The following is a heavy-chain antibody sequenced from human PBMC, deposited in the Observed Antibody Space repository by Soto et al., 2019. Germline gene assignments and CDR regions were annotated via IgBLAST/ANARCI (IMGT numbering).Heavy chain of an antibody. D-gene: IGHD2-15*01. CDR1: GGSISSGGYY. CDR3: AASGYCSGGSCPPNSYNWFDP. Sequence: PSETLSLTCTVSGGSISSGGYYWSWIRQHPGKGLEWIGYIFYSGSTYYNPSLKIRVTISVDTSKNQFSLKLSSVTAADTAVYYCAASGYCSGGSCPPNSYNWFDPWGQGTLVTVSS. CDR2: IFYSGST. J-gene: IGHJ5*02. V-gene: IGHV4-31*03.